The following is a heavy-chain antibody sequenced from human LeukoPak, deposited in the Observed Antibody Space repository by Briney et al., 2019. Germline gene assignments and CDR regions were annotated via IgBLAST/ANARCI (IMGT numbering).Heavy chain of an antibody. CDR1: GFTFSSHG. D-gene: IGHD5-18*01. V-gene: IGHV3-33*01. CDR3: ARDLLGYSYDAYCFDF. Sequence: GGSLRLSCAASGFTFSSHGMHCVRQAPGKGLEWVAVIWYDGSKKYHADSVKGRFTISRDNSKNTLYLQMNSLRAEDTAVYYCARDLLGYSYDAYCFDFWGQGTLVTVSS. J-gene: IGHJ4*02. CDR2: IWYDGSKK.